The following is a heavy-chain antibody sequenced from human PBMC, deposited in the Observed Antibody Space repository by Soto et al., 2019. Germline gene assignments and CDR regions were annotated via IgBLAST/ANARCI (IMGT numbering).Heavy chain of an antibody. CDR1: GGSFSGYY. CDR3: AGGVPAAYPLGY. Sequence: QVQLQQWGAGLLKPSETLSLTCAVYGGSFSGYYWSWIRQPPVKGLEWIGEINHSGSTNYNPSLKSRVTISVDTSKNQFSLKLSSVTAADTAVYYCAGGVPAAYPLGYWGQGTLVTVSS. D-gene: IGHD2-2*01. J-gene: IGHJ4*02. CDR2: INHSGST. V-gene: IGHV4-34*01.